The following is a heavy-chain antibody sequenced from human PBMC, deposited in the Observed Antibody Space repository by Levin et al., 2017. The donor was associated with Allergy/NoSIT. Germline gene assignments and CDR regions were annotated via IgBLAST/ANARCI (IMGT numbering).Heavy chain of an antibody. Sequence: SQTLSLTCAVSGGSISSGGYSWSWIRQPPGKGLEWIGYIYHSGSTYYNPSLKSRVTISVDRSKNQFSLKLSSVTAADTAVYYCARVGGFGEVYYFDYWGQGTLVTVSS. CDR2: IYHSGST. D-gene: IGHD3-10*01. V-gene: IGHV4-30-2*01. CDR3: ARVGGFGEVYYFDY. CDR1: GGSISSGGYS. J-gene: IGHJ4*02.